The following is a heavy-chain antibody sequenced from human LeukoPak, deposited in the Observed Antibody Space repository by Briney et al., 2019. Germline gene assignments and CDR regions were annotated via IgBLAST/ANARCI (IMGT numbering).Heavy chain of an antibody. D-gene: IGHD3-22*01. V-gene: IGHV3-66*01. J-gene: IGHJ6*02. Sequence: GGSLRLSCAASGFSVSSNCMSWVRQAPGKGLEWVSVIYSGGSSNYADSVKGRFTISRDNSKNTLYLQMNSLRAEDTAVYYCARDRETNYYDSSEAYYYGMDVWGQGTTVTVSS. CDR1: GFSVSSNC. CDR2: IYSGGSS. CDR3: ARDRETNYYDSSEAYYYGMDV.